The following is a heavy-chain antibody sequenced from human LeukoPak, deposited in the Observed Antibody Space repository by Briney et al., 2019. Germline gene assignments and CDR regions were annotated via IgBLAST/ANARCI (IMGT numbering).Heavy chain of an antibody. V-gene: IGHV3-74*01. CDR2: INSDGSST. CDR1: GFTFSSYW. D-gene: IGHD3-22*01. J-gene: IGHJ4*02. Sequence: GGSLRLSCAASGFTFSSYWMHWVRQGPGKGLVWVARINSDGSSTNYADSVKGRFTISRDTSKNTLYLQMNSLRAEDTAVYYCARLSANSSAYFFDYWGQGTLVTVSS. CDR3: ARLSANSSAYFFDY.